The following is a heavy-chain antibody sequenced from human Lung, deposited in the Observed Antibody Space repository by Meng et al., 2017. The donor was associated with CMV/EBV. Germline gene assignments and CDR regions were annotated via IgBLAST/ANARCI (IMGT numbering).Heavy chain of an antibody. V-gene: IGHV3-21*01. CDR2: ISSSSSYI. D-gene: IGHD3-16*01. CDR3: ARDAFYYYYYYGMEV. J-gene: IGHJ6*02. CDR1: GFTFSSYS. Sequence: SCAASGFTFSSYSMNWVRQAPGKGLEWVSSISSSSSYIYYADSVKGRFTISRDNAKNSLYLQMNSLRAEDTAVYYCARDAFYYYYYYGMEVWGQGTXVTVSS.